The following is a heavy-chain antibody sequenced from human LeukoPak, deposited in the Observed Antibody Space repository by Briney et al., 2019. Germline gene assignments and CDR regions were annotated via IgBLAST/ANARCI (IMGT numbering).Heavy chain of an antibody. D-gene: IGHD3-9*01. V-gene: IGHV1-8*03. CDR1: GYTFTSYD. CDR3: ARGDDILTGYYNARAYYFDY. Sequence: ASVTDSCKASGYTFTSYDINWVRQAAGQGLEWMGWMNPNSGNTGYAQKFQGRVTITADKSTSTAYMELSSLRSEDTAVYYCARGDDILTGYYNARAYYFDYWGQGTLVTVSS. J-gene: IGHJ4*02. CDR2: MNPNSGNT.